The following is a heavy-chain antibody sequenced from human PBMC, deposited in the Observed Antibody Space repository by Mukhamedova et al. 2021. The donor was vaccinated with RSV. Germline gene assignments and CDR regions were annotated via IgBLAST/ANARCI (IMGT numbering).Heavy chain of an antibody. CDR2: IYYSGST. CDR3: ARVFGGLQALDSPSGNYFDY. V-gene: IGHV4-39*01. Sequence: WIGSIYYSGSTYYNPSLKSRVTISVDTSKNQFSLKLSSVTAADTAVYYCARVFGGLQALDSPSGNYFDYWGQGTLVTVSS. J-gene: IGHJ4*02. D-gene: IGHD3-16*01.